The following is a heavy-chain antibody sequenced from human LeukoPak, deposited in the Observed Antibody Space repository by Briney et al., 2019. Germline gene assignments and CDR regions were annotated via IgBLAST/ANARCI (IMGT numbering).Heavy chain of an antibody. CDR2: ISSSGTPI. V-gene: IGHV3-48*03. Sequence: GGSLRLYCAASGFTFSSYEMNWVRPAPGQGLEWVSYISSSGTPIHYADSVKGRFTISRDNAKNSLFLQMNSLRAEDTAVYYCAREKTACGGGCYDSWGQGTLVTVSS. D-gene: IGHD2-21*02. CDR1: GFTFSSYE. CDR3: AREKTACGGGCYDS. J-gene: IGHJ4*02.